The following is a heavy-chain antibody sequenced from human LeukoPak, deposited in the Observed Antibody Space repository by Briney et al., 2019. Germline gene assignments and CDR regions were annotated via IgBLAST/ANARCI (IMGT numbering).Heavy chain of an antibody. V-gene: IGHV3-23*01. CDR3: ARAGARNYWNSRYYFDH. CDR1: GFTFSDYA. J-gene: IGHJ4*02. Sequence: GGSLRLSCAASGFTFSDYAMSWVRQAPGKGLAWVSGISGSGDNTYYAASVKGRFTISRDNSKNTLDLQMNSLRAEDTAVYYCARAGARNYWNSRYYFDHWGQGSLVTVSS. D-gene: IGHD1-7*01. CDR2: ISGSGDNT.